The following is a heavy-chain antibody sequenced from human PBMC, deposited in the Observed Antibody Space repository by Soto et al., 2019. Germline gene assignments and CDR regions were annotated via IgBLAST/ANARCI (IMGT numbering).Heavy chain of an antibody. J-gene: IGHJ6*02. CDR3: AREGDVPYYYYGMDV. D-gene: IGHD2-21*02. CDR2: ISGYDGRT. V-gene: IGHV1-18*01. CDR1: GYTFTSYG. Sequence: QVHLVQSGAEVKKPGASVKVSCKTSGYTFTSYGISWVRQAPGQGLEWLGWISGYDGRTNLAQKVQDRVTMTTDTSTSTVYMKMRSLRSEDTAVYYCAREGDVPYYYYGMDVWGQGTTVTVSS.